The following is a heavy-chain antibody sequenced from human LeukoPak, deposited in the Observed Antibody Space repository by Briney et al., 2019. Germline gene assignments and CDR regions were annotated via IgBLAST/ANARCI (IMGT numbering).Heavy chain of an antibody. V-gene: IGHV4-34*01. CDR1: GGSFSGYY. D-gene: IGHD3-10*01. J-gene: IGHJ5*02. CDR2: INHSGST. Sequence: SETLSLTCAVYGGSFSGYYWSWIRQPPGKGLEWIGEINHSGSTNYNPSLKSRVTISVDTSKNQFSLKLSSVTAADTAVYYCARLRMVRGVSKVRFDWFDPWGQGTLVTVSS. CDR3: ARLRMVRGVSKVRFDWFDP.